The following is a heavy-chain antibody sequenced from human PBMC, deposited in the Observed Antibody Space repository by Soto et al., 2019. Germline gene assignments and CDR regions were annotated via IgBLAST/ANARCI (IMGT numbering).Heavy chain of an antibody. D-gene: IGHD1-26*01. CDR3: VRVDTNYYYYGMDV. Sequence: GASVKVSCKASGYTFTSYAMHWVRQAPGQRLEWMGWINAGNGNTKYSQKFQGRVTITRDTSASTAYMELSSLRSEDTAVYYCVRVDTNYYYYGMDVWGQGTTVTVSS. V-gene: IGHV1-3*01. CDR2: INAGNGNT. CDR1: GYTFTSYA. J-gene: IGHJ6*02.